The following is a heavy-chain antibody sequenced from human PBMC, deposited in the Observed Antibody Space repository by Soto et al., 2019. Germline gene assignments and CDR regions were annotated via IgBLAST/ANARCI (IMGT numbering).Heavy chain of an antibody. V-gene: IGHV3-33*01. CDR1: GFTFSSYG. CDR2: IWYDGSNK. Sequence: GGSLRLSCAASGFTFSSYGMHWVRQAPGKGLEWVAVIWYDGSNKYYADSVKGRFTISRDNSKNTLYLQMNSLRAEDTAVYYCARAAPGLLTTYYYYYYMDVWGKGTTVTVSS. D-gene: IGHD2-15*01. CDR3: ARAAPGLLTTYYYYYYMDV. J-gene: IGHJ6*03.